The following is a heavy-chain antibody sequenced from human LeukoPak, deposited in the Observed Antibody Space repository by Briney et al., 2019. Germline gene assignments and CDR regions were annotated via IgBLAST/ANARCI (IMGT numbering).Heavy chain of an antibody. CDR3: ARCIAAAGTRWFDP. D-gene: IGHD6-13*01. CDR2: IKQDGSEK. V-gene: IGHV3-7*01. CDR1: GSTFSSYW. J-gene: IGHJ5*02. Sequence: GGSLRLSCAASGSTFSSYWMSWVRQAPGKGLEWVANIKQDGSEKYYVDSVKGRFTISRDNAKNSLYLQMNSLRAEDTAVYYCARCIAAAGTRWFDPWGQGTLVTVSS.